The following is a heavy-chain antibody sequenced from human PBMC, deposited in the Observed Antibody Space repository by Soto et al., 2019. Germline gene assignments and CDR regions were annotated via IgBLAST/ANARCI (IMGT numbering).Heavy chain of an antibody. Sequence: PGGSLRLSCAASGFTFSSYGMHWVRQAPGKGLEWVAVISYDGSNKYYADSVKGRFTISRDNSKNTLYLQMNSLRAEDTAVYYCAKEFMEEWLPDYWGQGTLVTVSS. J-gene: IGHJ4*02. CDR1: GFTFSSYG. CDR3: AKEFMEEWLPDY. V-gene: IGHV3-30*18. CDR2: ISYDGSNK. D-gene: IGHD3-3*01.